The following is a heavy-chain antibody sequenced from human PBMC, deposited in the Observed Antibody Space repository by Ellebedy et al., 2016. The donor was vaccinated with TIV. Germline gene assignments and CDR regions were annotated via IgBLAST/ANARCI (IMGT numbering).Heavy chain of an antibody. D-gene: IGHD2-2*01. CDR2: ISASGGTT. CDR3: AKQRVTTATLRDYGLDV. CDR1: GFTFSSYA. Sequence: PGGSLRLSCTASGFTFSSYAMSWVRQAPGQGLEWVSAISASGGTTNYAHSVRGRFTISRDNFYNTLFLEMNSLRAEDTALYYCAKQRVTTATLRDYGLDVWGQGTTVTVSS. J-gene: IGHJ6*02. V-gene: IGHV3-23*01.